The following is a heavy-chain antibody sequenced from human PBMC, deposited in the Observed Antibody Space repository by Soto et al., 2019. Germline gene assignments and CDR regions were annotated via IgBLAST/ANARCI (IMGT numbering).Heavy chain of an antibody. CDR3: ARSVFP. J-gene: IGHJ5*02. CDR1: GGSISSYY. V-gene: IGHV4-31*03. Sequence: ASETLSLTCTVSGGSISSYYWNWIRQHPGKGLEWIGYIFYIGSTYYNPSLKSRVTISVDTSKNQFSLKLNSVTAADTAVYYCARSVFPWGQGTLVTVSS. CDR2: IFYIGST.